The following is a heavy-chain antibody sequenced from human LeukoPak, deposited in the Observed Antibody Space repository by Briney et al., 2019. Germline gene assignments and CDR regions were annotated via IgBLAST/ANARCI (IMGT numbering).Heavy chain of an antibody. CDR3: ARSPYPFDGMDV. V-gene: IGHV1-3*01. J-gene: IGHJ6*02. Sequence: ASVKVSCKDSGYTFTSYAMHWVRQAPGQRLEWMGWINAGNGNTKYSQKFQGRVTITRDTSASTAYMELSSLRSEDTAVYYCARSPYPFDGMDVWGQGTTVTVSS. D-gene: IGHD3-9*01. CDR1: GYTFTSYA. CDR2: INAGNGNT.